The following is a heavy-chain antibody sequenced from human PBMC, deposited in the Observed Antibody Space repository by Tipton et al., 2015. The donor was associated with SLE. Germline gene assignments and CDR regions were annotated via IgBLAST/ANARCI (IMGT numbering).Heavy chain of an antibody. Sequence: TLSLTCTVSGGSINTYYWSWIRQPPGKGLEWIGFISYSGTTDYNPSLKSRVTISLDTSEKQFSLSLNSVTAADTAVYYCARAPAPAPPTHYYYYFMDVWGQGTTVTVSS. D-gene: IGHD2-2*01. CDR1: GGSINTYY. V-gene: IGHV4-59*01. CDR3: ARAPAPAPPTHYYYYFMDV. CDR2: ISYSGTT. J-gene: IGHJ6*03.